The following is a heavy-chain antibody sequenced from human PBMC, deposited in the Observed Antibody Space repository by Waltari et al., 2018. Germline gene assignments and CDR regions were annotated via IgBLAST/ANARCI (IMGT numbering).Heavy chain of an antibody. V-gene: IGHV5-51*03. CDR2: IDVGDSDT. D-gene: IGHD3-16*02. CDR3: ARREHDYDYVGGSYRRVIDTFDI. Sequence: EVRLVQSGAEVKKPGESLKISCKGSGDKFSTYWIGWVSQMHGKGLEWMGIIDVGDSDTRYSPSFRGQVTMSADNSITTAYLQWSSLKASDTAMYYCARREHDYDYVGGSYRRVIDTFDIWGQGTRVTVSS. J-gene: IGHJ3*02. CDR1: GDKFSTYW.